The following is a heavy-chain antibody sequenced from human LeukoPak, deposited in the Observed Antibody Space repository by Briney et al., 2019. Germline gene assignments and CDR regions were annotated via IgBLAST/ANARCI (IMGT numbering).Heavy chain of an antibody. D-gene: IGHD3-10*01. J-gene: IGHJ4*02. CDR1: GGSISSSSYY. Sequence: SETPSLTCTVSGGSISSSSYYWGWLRQPPGKGLEWIATIYYTGSTYYSPSLKSRVTISVDTSKNQFSLRLRSVTAADTAVYYCARHEVRGARSFDYWGQGILVPVSS. V-gene: IGHV4-39*01. CDR2: IYYTGST. CDR3: ARHEVRGARSFDY.